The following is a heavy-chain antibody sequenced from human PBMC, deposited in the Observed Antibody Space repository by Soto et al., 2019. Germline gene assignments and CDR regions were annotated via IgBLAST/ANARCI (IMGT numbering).Heavy chain of an antibody. CDR3: AKGPTVFGAVISFDYYYGMYV. Sequence: GGSLRRSCRASGFTFSTSAMSWVRQAPGRGLEWVSGISGSGAGTYYADSVKGRFTISRDNSKNTLYLQMSGLRAEDAAVYYCAKGPTVFGAVISFDYYYGMYVWGQGTPVTVSS. CDR1: GFTFSTSA. D-gene: IGHD3-3*01. V-gene: IGHV3-23*01. J-gene: IGHJ6*02. CDR2: ISGSGAGT.